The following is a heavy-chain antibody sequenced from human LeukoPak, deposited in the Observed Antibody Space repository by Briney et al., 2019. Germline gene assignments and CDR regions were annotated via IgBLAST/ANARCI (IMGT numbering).Heavy chain of an antibody. D-gene: IGHD6-6*01. CDR2: MNPNSGNT. J-gene: IGHJ4*02. Sequence: ASVKVSCKASGYTFTSYDINWVRQATGQGLEWMGWMNPNSGNTGYAQKFQGRVTMTRNTSISTAYMELGSLRSEDTAVYYCARGGKGIAARVPIDYWGQGTLVTVSS. CDR3: ARGGKGIAARVPIDY. V-gene: IGHV1-8*01. CDR1: GYTFTSYD.